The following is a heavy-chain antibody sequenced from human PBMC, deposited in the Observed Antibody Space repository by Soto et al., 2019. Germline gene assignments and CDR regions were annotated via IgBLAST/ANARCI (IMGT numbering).Heavy chain of an antibody. V-gene: IGHV1-58*01. D-gene: IGHD6-13*01. CDR1: GFTFTSSA. CDR3: ARDGYSSSIIYYYYGMDV. Sequence: SVKVSCKASGFTFTSSALQWVRQARGQRLEWIGWIVVGGGNTNYAQKFQERVTMTTDTSTSTAYMELRSLRSDDTAVYYCARDGYSSSIIYYYYGMDVWGQGTTVTVSS. J-gene: IGHJ6*02. CDR2: IVVGGGNT.